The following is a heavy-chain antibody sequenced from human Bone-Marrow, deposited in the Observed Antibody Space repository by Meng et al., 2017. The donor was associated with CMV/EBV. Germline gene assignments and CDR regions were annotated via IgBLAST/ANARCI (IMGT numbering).Heavy chain of an antibody. V-gene: IGHV3-7*01. Sequence: GGSLRLSCAASGFTVSSNYMSWVRQAPGRGLEWVANMYVDGNEQYYVDSVKGRFTISRDIARKSLFLQMGSLRAEDTAVYYCARDPGWGALDYWGQGILVTVSS. CDR3: ARDPGWGALDY. CDR1: GFTVSSNY. CDR2: MYVDGNEQ. J-gene: IGHJ4*02. D-gene: IGHD1-26*01.